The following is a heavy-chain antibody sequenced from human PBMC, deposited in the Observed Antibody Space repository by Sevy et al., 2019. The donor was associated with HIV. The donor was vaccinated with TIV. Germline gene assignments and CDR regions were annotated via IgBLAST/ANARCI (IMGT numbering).Heavy chain of an antibody. Sequence: GGSLRLSCAASGFTFYNYAMNWVRQAPGKGLEWVSTIFRSGETTYYADSVKTRFTISRDNSKNTLYLQMNGLRTEDTALYYCAGARYDSSGSLDAFDIWGQGTMVTVSS. CDR1: GFTFYNYA. J-gene: IGHJ3*02. V-gene: IGHV3-23*01. CDR2: IFRSGETT. D-gene: IGHD3-22*01. CDR3: AGARYDSSGSLDAFDI.